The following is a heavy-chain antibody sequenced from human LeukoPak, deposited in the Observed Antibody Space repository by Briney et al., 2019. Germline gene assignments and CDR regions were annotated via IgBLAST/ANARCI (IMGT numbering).Heavy chain of an antibody. D-gene: IGHD3-22*01. Sequence: PGGSLRLSCAASGFTFTSYAMTWVRHAPGKGLEWVSAISGSGANTYYADTVKGRFTISRDNSKNTLYVQMKSLRVEDTAVYYCARGLVDVHDSSGYYSNWFDPWGQGTLVTVSS. V-gene: IGHV3-23*01. J-gene: IGHJ5*02. CDR1: GFTFTSYA. CDR3: ARGLVDVHDSSGYYSNWFDP. CDR2: ISGSGANT.